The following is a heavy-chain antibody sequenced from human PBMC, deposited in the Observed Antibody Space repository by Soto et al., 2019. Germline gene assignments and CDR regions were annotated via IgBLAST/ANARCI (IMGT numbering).Heavy chain of an antibody. Sequence: EVQLLESGGGLVQPGGSLRLSCAASGFTFSSYAMSWVRQAPGKGLGWVSAISGSGGSTYYADSVKGRFTISRDNSKNPLYLQMNSLRAEDTAVYYCAKGTLMVYAPLDYWAREPWSPSPQ. CDR3: AKGTLMVYAPLDY. D-gene: IGHD2-8*01. CDR1: GFTFSSYA. J-gene: IGHJ4*02. CDR2: ISGSGGST. V-gene: IGHV3-23*01.